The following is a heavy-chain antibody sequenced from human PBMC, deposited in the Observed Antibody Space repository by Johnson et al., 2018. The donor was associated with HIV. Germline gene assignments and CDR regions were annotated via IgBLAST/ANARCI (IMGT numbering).Heavy chain of an antibody. V-gene: IGHV3-13*01. D-gene: IGHD6-13*01. J-gene: IGHJ3*02. CDR1: GFTFSNYD. Sequence: VQLVESGGGLVQPGGSLRLSCAASGFTFSNYDMHWVRQTAGRRLEWVSGIAATGDTYYPGSVKGRFTVSRENAKNSLYLQMNSLRAEDTALYYCAKGYSSSWYQDAFDIWGQGTMVTVSS. CDR3: AKGYSSSWYQDAFDI. CDR2: IAATGDT.